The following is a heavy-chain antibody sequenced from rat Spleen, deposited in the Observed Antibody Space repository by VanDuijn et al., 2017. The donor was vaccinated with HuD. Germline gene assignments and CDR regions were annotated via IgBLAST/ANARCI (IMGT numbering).Heavy chain of an antibody. D-gene: IGHD1-12*02. V-gene: IGHV2-72*01. CDR3: VRHYYDGSLSTGDWFAY. J-gene: IGHJ3*01. Sequence: QVQLKESGPGLVQPSQTLSLTCTVSGFSLPSYHVSWVRQPPGKSLVWLGTMWTGGGTNYNSAVQSRLSISRDTSKSQVFLKMNSLQPEDTGTYYCVRHYYDGSLSTGDWFAYWGQGTLVTVSS. CDR1: GFSLPSYH. CDR2: MWTGGGT.